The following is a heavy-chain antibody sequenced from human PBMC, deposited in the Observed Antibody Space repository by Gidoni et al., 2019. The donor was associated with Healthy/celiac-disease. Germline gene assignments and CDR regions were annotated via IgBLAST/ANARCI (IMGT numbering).Heavy chain of an antibody. CDR3: ARLELRHYGMDV. V-gene: IGHV2-26*01. CDR2: IFSNDEK. Sequence: QVPLKESGPVLVKPTEPLTLTCTVSGFSLSNARMGVRWIRQPPGKALEWLAHIFSNDEKSSSTSLKSRLTISKDTSKSQVVLTMTNMDPVDTATYYCARLELRHYGMDVWGQGTTVTVSS. J-gene: IGHJ6*02. D-gene: IGHD1-7*01. CDR1: GFSLSNARMG.